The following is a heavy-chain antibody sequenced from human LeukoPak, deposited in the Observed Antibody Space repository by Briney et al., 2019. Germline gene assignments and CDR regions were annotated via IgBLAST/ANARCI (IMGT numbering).Heavy chain of an antibody. CDR1: GFTFEDYA. J-gene: IGHJ4*02. V-gene: IGHV3-9*01. Sequence: GGSLRLSCAASGFTFEDYAMHWVRQGPGKGLERVSSISWNSGIIGYADSVKGRFTISRDNAKHSLYLQMNSLRGEDTALYYCTKAAAGTIDYWGQGTLVTVSS. CDR2: ISWNSGII. D-gene: IGHD6-13*01. CDR3: TKAAAGTIDY.